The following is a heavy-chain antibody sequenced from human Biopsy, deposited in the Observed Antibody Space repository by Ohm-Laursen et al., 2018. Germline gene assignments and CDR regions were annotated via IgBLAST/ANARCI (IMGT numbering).Heavy chain of an antibody. V-gene: IGHV1-18*01. CDR1: GYTFTSYG. J-gene: IGHJ4*02. Sequence: LVKVSCKASGYTFTSYGISWVRQAPGQGLEWMGWINTYNGNTNYAQNLQGRVTMTTDTSTSTAYMELRSLRSDDTAVYYCARERGGYKRTDYWGQGTLVTVSS. CDR2: INTYNGNT. CDR3: ARERGGYKRTDY. D-gene: IGHD5-24*01.